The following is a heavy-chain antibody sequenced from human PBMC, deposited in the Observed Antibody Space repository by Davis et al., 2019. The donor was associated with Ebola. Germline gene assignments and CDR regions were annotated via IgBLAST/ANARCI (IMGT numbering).Heavy chain of an antibody. Sequence: GESLKISCADSVITFSSYAMTWVRQAPGKGLEWVSAISGSGGSTYYADSVKGRFTISRDNSKKTLYLQMNSLRAEDTAVYYCAKIVRNYHDSSGYPYGLDVWGQGTTVTVSS. D-gene: IGHD3-22*01. CDR3: AKIVRNYHDSSGYPYGLDV. CDR2: ISGSGGST. V-gene: IGHV3-23*01. CDR1: VITFSSYA. J-gene: IGHJ6*02.